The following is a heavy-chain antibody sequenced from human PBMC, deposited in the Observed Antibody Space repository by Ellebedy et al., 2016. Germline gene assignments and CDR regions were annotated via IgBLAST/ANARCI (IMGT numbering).Heavy chain of an antibody. J-gene: IGHJ3*02. V-gene: IGHV3-15*07. CDR1: GFTFSNAW. CDR3: TTEFGFLASGGIAVAGSAFEI. CDR2: IRSKAYGGTT. Sequence: GGSLRLSCAASGFTFSNAWMNWVRQAPGKGLEWVGFIRSKAYGGTTEYAASVKGRFTISRDDSKNTLYLQMNSLKTEDTAVYCCTTEFGFLASGGIAVAGSAFEIWGQGTMVTVSS. D-gene: IGHD6-19*01.